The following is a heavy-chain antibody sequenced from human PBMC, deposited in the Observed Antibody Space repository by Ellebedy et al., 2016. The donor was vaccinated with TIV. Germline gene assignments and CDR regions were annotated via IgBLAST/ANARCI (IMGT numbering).Heavy chain of an antibody. CDR1: GFTFSIYG. J-gene: IGHJ4*02. CDR3: ASHLGHCSGGSCYS. V-gene: IGHV3-33*01. CDR2: IWWDGSNE. D-gene: IGHD2-15*01. Sequence: GGSLRLXXAASGFTFSIYGMQWVRQAPGKGLEWVAVIWWDGSNEVYRDSVKGRFTISRDNSKNTLFLQMNSLRDEDTAVYYCASHLGHCSGGSCYSWGQGTLVTVSS.